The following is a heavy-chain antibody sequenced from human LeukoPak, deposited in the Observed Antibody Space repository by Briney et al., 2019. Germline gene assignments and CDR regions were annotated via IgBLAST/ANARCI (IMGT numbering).Heavy chain of an antibody. V-gene: IGHV3-23*01. CDR1: GFTFSSTA. Sequence: PGGSLRLPCAASGFTFSSTAMSWVRQAPGKGLEWVSAISTSGDGTFYADSVKGRFTISRDNSKNMLYLQMNSLRGDDTAVYYCAKGNDILTGSPFDYWGQGTLVTVSS. D-gene: IGHD3-9*01. CDR2: ISTSGDGT. CDR3: AKGNDILTGSPFDY. J-gene: IGHJ4*02.